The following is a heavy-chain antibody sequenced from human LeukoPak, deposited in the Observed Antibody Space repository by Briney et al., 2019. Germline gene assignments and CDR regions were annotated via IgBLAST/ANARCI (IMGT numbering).Heavy chain of an antibody. D-gene: IGHD6-13*01. CDR3: ARHVFSSWYVFDY. J-gene: IGHJ4*02. CDR1: GGSVTSTNW. Sequence: SETLSLTCGVSGGSVTSTNWWAWVRQPPGKGLEWIGEVHLDGRANYNPSLKSRLTMSVDLSENHISLKLTSVTAADTAVYYCARHVFSSWYVFDYWGRGTLVTVSS. V-gene: IGHV4-4*02. CDR2: VHLDGRA.